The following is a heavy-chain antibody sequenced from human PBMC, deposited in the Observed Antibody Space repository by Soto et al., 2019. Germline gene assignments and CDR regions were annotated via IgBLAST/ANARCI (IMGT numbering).Heavy chain of an antibody. V-gene: IGHV3-23*01. Sequence: EVQLLESGGGLVQPGGSLRLSCAASGFTFSSYAMSWVRQAPGKGLDWVSAISGSAGSTYYADSVKGRFTISRDNSKNTLYLKMNSLRGEDTAVYYCASAAREYYYYGMDVWGHGTTVTVSS. CDR2: ISGSAGST. CDR1: GFTFSSYA. J-gene: IGHJ6*02. CDR3: ASAAREYYYYGMDV.